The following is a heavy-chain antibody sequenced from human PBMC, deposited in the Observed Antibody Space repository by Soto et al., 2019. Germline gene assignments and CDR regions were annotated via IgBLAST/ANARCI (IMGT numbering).Heavy chain of an antibody. Sequence: GGSLGICCTPSGFTFGDYAMSWFRQAPGKGLDLVAFIRVQAYGVTTEYAASVKGRFTISRDDSKSIAYLQMNSLKAEDTAVYYCTRVSWGYCSGGSCSTPRYYYYGMDVWGQGTTVTVSS. CDR3: TRVSWGYCSGGSCSTPRYYYYGMDV. CDR2: IRVQAYGVTT. V-gene: IGHV3-49*03. D-gene: IGHD2-15*01. CDR1: GFTFGDYA. J-gene: IGHJ6*02.